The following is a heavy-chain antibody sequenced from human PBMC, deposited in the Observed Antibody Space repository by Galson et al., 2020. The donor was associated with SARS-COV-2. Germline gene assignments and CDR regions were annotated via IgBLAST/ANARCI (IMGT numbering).Heavy chain of an antibody. V-gene: IGHV3-43*01. CDR1: GFTFDDYT. CDR2: ISWDGGST. Sequence: GGSLRLSCAASGFTFDDYTMHWVRQAPGKGLEWVPLISWDGGSTYYADSVKGRFPISRDNSKNSLYLQMNSRRTEDTALYYCAKDNSAYSGYDRGDAFDIWGQGTMVTVSS. J-gene: IGHJ3*02. CDR3: AKDNSAYSGYDRGDAFDI. D-gene: IGHD5-12*01.